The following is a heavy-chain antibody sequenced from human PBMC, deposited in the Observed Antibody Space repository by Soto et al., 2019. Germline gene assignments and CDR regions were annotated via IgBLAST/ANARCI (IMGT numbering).Heavy chain of an antibody. CDR3: ARSPIWLGELIRNYFDF. J-gene: IGHJ4*01. CDR2: ISTYNGNT. Sequence: QVHLVQSGPEVKKPGASVKVSCKTSGYMFVTYGISWVRQAPGQGLEWMGWISTYNGNTKFAQKFQGRATMSTDTSTNTAYMEVRGLESSDTAVYYCARSPIWLGELIRNYFDFWGQGTLVTVSS. CDR1: GYMFVTYG. D-gene: IGHD3-10*01. V-gene: IGHV1-18*04.